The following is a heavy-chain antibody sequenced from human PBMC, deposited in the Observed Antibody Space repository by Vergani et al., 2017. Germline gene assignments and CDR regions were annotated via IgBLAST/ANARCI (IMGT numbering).Heavy chain of an antibody. D-gene: IGHD6-25*01. CDR1: GFTFSSYG. Sequence: QVQLVESGGGVVQPGRSLRLSCAASGFTFSSYGMHWVRQAPGKGLEWVAVISYDGSNKYYADSVKGRFTISRDNSKNTRYLQMNSLGAEDTAVYYCAKRDGSGDVPYCYCGMDVWGQGP. J-gene: IGHJ6*02. CDR3: AKRDGSGDVPYCYCGMDV. CDR2: ISYDGSNK. V-gene: IGHV3-30*18.